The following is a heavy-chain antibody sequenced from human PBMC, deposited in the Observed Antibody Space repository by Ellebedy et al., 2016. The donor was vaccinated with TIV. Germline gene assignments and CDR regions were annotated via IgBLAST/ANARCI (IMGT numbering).Heavy chain of an antibody. CDR3: AKVQGAGYCSGGSCPFDY. Sequence: GESLKISCAASGFTFSSYAMSWVRQAPGKGLEWVSAISGSGGSTYYADSVKGRFTISRDNSKNTLYLQMNSLRAEDTAVYYCAKVQGAGYCSGGSCPFDYWGQGTLVTVSS. V-gene: IGHV3-23*01. CDR1: GFTFSSYA. J-gene: IGHJ4*02. D-gene: IGHD2-15*01. CDR2: ISGSGGST.